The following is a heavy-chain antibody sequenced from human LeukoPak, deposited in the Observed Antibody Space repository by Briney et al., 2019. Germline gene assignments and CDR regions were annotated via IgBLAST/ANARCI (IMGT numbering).Heavy chain of an antibody. D-gene: IGHD1-7*01. V-gene: IGHV3-33*01. J-gene: IGHJ6*02. Sequence: GRSLRLSCAASGFTFSSYGMQWVGQAPGKGLEGVAVICYDGSNKYYADSVKGRFTISRDNSKKTLYLQMNSLRAEDTAVYYFARDSGGVGGTTHWNLLYSYYSGMDVWGQGTTVTVSS. CDR2: ICYDGSNK. CDR3: ARDSGGVGGTTHWNLLYSYYSGMDV. CDR1: GFTFSSYG.